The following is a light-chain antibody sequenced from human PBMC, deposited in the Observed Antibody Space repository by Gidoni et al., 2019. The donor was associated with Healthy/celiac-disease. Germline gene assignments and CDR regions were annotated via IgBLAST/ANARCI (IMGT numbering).Light chain of an antibody. J-gene: IGKJ2*01. V-gene: IGKV3-20*01. CDR1: QSVSSSY. CDR2: GAS. Sequence: EIVLTHSPGTLSLSPGERATLSCRSSQSVSSSYLAWYQQKPGQAPRLLIYGASSRATGIPDRCSGSGSGTDFTLTISRLEPEDFAVYYCQQYGSSLYTFGQGTKLEIK. CDR3: QQYGSSLYT.